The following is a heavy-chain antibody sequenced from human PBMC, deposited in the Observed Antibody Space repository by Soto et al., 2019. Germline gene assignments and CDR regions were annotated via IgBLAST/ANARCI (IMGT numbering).Heavy chain of an antibody. CDR2: IKQDGSVK. J-gene: IGHJ4*02. CDR3: ARGGSCSDF. Sequence: EVQLVESGGGLVQPGGSLRLSCAASGFTFSDFWMSWVRQAPGKGLEWVANIKQDGSVKYYVDSVKGRFTISRDNAKSSVFLQMNSLSVEDTAVYYCARGGSCSDFWGPGILVTVSS. D-gene: IGHD2-2*01. CDR1: GFTFSDFW. V-gene: IGHV3-7*04.